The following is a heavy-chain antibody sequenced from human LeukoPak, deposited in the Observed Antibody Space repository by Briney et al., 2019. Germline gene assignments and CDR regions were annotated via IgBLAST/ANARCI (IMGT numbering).Heavy chain of an antibody. CDR1: GFTVSSNY. CDR3: ARCAYYYDSSGSLYYFDY. Sequence: GGSLRLSCVASGFTVSSNYMSWVRQAPGKGLEWVSVIYSGGSTYYADSVKGRFTISRDNSKNTLYLQMNSLRAEDTAVYYCARCAYYYDSSGSLYYFDYRGQGTLVTVSS. V-gene: IGHV3-66*02. J-gene: IGHJ4*02. D-gene: IGHD3-22*01. CDR2: IYSGGST.